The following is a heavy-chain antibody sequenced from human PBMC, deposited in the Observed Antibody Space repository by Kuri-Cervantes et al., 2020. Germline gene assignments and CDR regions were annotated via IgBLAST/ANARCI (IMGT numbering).Heavy chain of an antibody. CDR3: ARVIVDTAMIITPDAFDI. J-gene: IGHJ3*02. D-gene: IGHD5-18*01. V-gene: IGHV3-21*04. Sequence: GESLKISCAASGFTFSSYSMNWVHQAPGKGLEWVSSISSSSSYIYYADSVKGRFTISRDNSKNTLYLQMNSLRAEDTAVYYCARVIVDTAMIITPDAFDIWGQGTMVTVSS. CDR2: ISSSSSYI. CDR1: GFTFSSYS.